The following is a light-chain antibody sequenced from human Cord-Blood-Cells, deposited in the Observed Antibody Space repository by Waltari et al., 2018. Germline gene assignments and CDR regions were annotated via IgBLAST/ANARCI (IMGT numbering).Light chain of an antibody. CDR1: SSDVGGYNY. V-gene: IGLV2-14*01. Sequence: QSALTQPASVSGSPGQSITISCTGTSSDVGGYNYVSWHQQHPGKAPKLMIYDVSKRPSGVSNRFSGSKSGNTASLTISGLQAEDEADYYCSSYTSSSTYVVFGGGTKLTVL. CDR3: SSYTSSSTYVV. CDR2: DVS. J-gene: IGLJ2*01.